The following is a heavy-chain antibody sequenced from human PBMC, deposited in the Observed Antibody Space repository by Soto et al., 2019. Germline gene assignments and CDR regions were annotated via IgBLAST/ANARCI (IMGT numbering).Heavy chain of an antibody. V-gene: IGHV1-69*01. J-gene: IGHJ3*02. D-gene: IGHD3-22*01. CDR3: ARDSRGYYDSRGDAFDI. Sequence: QVQLVQSGAEVKKPGSSVKVSCKASGGTFSSYAISWVRQAPGQGLEWMGGIIPIFGTANYAQKFQGRVTITADESTSTAYMELRSLRSEDTAVYYCARDSRGYYDSRGDAFDIWGQGTMVTVSS. CDR1: GGTFSSYA. CDR2: IIPIFGTA.